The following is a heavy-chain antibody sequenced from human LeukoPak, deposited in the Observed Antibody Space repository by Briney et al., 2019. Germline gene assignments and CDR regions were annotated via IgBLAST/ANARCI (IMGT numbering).Heavy chain of an antibody. CDR2: ISGSGGGT. V-gene: IGHV3-23*01. CDR3: AKSPQLLWVVPLDY. J-gene: IGHJ4*02. Sequence: PGGSLRLSCAASGFTFNRHAMTWVRQAPGKGLEWVSSISGSGGGTYYADSVKGRFTISRDNSKNTLFLQTSGLRAEDTAVYYCAKSPQLLWVVPLDYWGQGTLVTVSS. CDR1: GFTFNRHA. D-gene: IGHD6-6*01.